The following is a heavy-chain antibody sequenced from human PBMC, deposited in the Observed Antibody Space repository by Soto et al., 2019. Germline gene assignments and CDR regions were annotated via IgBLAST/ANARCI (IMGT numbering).Heavy chain of an antibody. J-gene: IGHJ4*02. CDR1: GFTFSSYS. Sequence: EVQLVESGGGLVQPGGSLRLSCAASGFTFSSYSMNWVRQAPGKGLEWVSYISSSSSTIYYADSVKGRFTISRDNAKNSLYLQMNSLRDEDTAVYYCARGAPDARGYDFCFAYWGQGTLVTVSS. V-gene: IGHV3-48*02. CDR2: ISSSSSTI. CDR3: ARGAPDARGYDFCFAY. D-gene: IGHD3-3*01.